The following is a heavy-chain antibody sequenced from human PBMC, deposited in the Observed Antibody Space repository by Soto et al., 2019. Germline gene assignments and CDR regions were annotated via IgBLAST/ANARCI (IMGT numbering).Heavy chain of an antibody. CDR1: VGYVSSSC. V-gene: IGHV4-59*08. CDR2: IYYSGST. Sequence: LTDTVPVGYVSSSCWSRNRQPQGKGLEWIGYIYYSGSTNYNPSLKSRVTISVDTSKNQFSLKLSSVTAADTAVYSCARHHDSWGQGSLVTVSS. J-gene: IGHJ4*02. CDR3: ARHHDS.